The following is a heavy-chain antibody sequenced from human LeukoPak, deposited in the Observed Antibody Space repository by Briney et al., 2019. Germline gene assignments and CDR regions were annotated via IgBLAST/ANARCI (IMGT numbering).Heavy chain of an antibody. J-gene: IGHJ4*02. Sequence: SETLSLTCTVAGGSISGYYWTWIRQPPGKGLEWIGYIHYSGSTNYSPSLKSRVTISVDTSKNQLSLKLSSVTAADTAVYYCAREAGTLWSQGTLVTVSS. V-gene: IGHV4-59*01. CDR3: AREAGTL. CDR1: GGSISGYY. CDR2: IHYSGST. D-gene: IGHD3-10*01.